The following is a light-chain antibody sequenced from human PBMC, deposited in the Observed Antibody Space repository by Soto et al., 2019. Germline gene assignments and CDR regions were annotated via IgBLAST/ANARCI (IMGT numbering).Light chain of an antibody. CDR1: HSVSSSY. CDR3: QQYGSSPRT. CDR2: AAS. J-gene: IGKJ4*01. Sequence: EIVLTQSPGTLSFSPGERATLSCRASHSVSSSYLAWYQQKPGQSPRLLIYAASSRATGIPDRFSGSGSGTDYTLTISRLESEDFAVYYCQQYGSSPRTFGGGTKVDIK. V-gene: IGKV3-20*01.